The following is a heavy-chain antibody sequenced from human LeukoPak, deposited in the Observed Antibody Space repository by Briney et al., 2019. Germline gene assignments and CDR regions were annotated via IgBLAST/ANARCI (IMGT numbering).Heavy chain of an antibody. CDR1: GGTFSSYA. CDR3: AGRRRRGYGSGSYYSGDY. Sequence: SVKVSCKASGGTFSSYAISRVRQAPGQGLEWMGGIVPIFGTANYAQKFQGRVTITADKSTSTAYMELSSLRSEDTAVYYCAGRRRRGYGSGSYYSGDYWGQGTLVTVSS. V-gene: IGHV1-69*06. J-gene: IGHJ4*02. CDR2: IVPIFGTA. D-gene: IGHD3-10*01.